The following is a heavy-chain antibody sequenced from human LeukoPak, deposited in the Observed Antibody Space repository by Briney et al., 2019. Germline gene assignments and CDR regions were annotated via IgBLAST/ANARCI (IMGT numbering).Heavy chain of an antibody. CDR1: GGSISSSNW. D-gene: IGHD3-3*01. J-gene: IGHJ4*02. CDR2: IYHSGST. V-gene: IGHV4-4*02. CDR3: ARDPLYYDFWSGQKNNYFDY. Sequence: SGTLSFTCAVSGGSISSSNWWSLVRQPPGKGLEWIGEIYHSGSTNYNPSLKSRVTISVDKSKNQFSLKLSSVTAADTAVYYCARDPLYYDFWSGQKNNYFDYWGQGTLVTVSS.